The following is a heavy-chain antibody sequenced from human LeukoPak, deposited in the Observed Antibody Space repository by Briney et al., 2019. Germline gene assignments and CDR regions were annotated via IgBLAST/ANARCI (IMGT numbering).Heavy chain of an antibody. CDR3: ARAGIAVAGFFDAFDI. CDR1: GYTFTGYY. CDR2: INPNSGGT. D-gene: IGHD6-19*01. J-gene: IGHJ3*02. V-gene: IGHV1-2*04. Sequence: ASVKVSCKASGYTFTGYYMHWVRQAPGQGLEWMGWINPNSGGTNYAQKFQGWVTMTRDTSISTAYMELSRLRSDDTAVYYCARAGIAVAGFFDAFDIWGQGTMVTVSS.